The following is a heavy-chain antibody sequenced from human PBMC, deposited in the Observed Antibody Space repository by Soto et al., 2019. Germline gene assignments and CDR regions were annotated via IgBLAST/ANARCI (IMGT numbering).Heavy chain of an antibody. V-gene: IGHV4-39*01. CDR1: CGSIISSSYY. CDR3: ARRSGIAVAGAFDY. Sequence: SETLSLTCTFSCGSIISSSYYWGWIRQPPGKGLEWIGSIYYSGSTYYNPSLKSRVTISVDTSKNQFSLKLSSVTAADTAVYYCARRSGIAVAGAFDYWGQGTLVTVSS. D-gene: IGHD6-19*01. CDR2: IYYSGST. J-gene: IGHJ4*02.